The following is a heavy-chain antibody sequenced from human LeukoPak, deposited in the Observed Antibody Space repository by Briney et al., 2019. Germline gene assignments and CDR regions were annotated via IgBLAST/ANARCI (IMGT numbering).Heavy chain of an antibody. CDR3: ARGRYDFWSGYYTGTMGAFDI. Sequence: SETLSLTCTVSGGSISSSSYYWGWIRQPPGKGLEWIGEINHSGSTNYNPSLKSRVTISVDTSKNQFSLKLSSVTAADTAVYYCARGRYDFWSGYYTGTMGAFDIWGQGTMVTVSS. D-gene: IGHD3-3*01. CDR1: GGSISSSSYY. CDR2: INHSGST. V-gene: IGHV4-39*07. J-gene: IGHJ3*02.